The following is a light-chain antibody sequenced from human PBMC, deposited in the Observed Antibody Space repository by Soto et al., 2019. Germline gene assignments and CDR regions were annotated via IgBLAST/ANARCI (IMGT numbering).Light chain of an antibody. CDR3: QQSYNSPQT. V-gene: IGKV1-39*01. Sequence: DLQITQSPSCLSASVGDEVTITCRASQTIMTYLNWYQLKPGKPPRLLIYAASSLQSGVPSRFSGSGSGTDFTLTISSLQPEDFATYSCQQSYNSPQTFGRGTKVDIK. CDR1: QTIMTY. J-gene: IGKJ1*01. CDR2: AAS.